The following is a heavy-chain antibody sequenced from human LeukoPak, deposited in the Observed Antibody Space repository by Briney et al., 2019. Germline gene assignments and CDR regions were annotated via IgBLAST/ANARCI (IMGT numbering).Heavy chain of an antibody. J-gene: IGHJ4*02. CDR1: GYSFTSYW. D-gene: IGHD4-17*01. CDR3: ARHHDYGDYGCFDY. Sequence: PGGSLRLSCKGSGYSFTSYWIGWVRQMPGKGLEWMGIIYPGDSDTGYSPSFQGQVTISADKSIRTAYLQWSSLKASDTAIYYCARHHDYGDYGCFDYWGQGTLVTVSS. CDR2: IYPGDSDT. V-gene: IGHV5-51*01.